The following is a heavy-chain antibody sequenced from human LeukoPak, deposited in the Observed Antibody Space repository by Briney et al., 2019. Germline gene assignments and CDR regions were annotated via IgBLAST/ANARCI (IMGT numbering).Heavy chain of an antibody. CDR3: ARDSSMIERRFDY. CDR2: IYYSGST. J-gene: IGHJ4*02. D-gene: IGHD3-22*01. CDR1: GGSISSYY. V-gene: IGHV4-30-4*01. Sequence: SETLSLTCTVSGGSISSYYWSWIRQPPGKGLEWIGYIYYSGSTYYNPSLKSRVTISVDTSKNQFSLKLSSVTAADTAVYYCARDSSMIERRFDYWGQGTLVTVSS.